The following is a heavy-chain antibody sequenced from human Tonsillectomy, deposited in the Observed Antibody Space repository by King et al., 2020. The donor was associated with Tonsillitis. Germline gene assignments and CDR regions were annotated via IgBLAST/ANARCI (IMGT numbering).Heavy chain of an antibody. J-gene: IGHJ6*02. V-gene: IGHV3-73*02. CDR2: IRSKANSYAT. CDR1: GFTFSGAA. CDR3: TRGGDYDSGYYYGMDV. Sequence: VQLVESGGGLVQPGGSLTLSCAASGFTFSGAAMHWVRQASGKGLEWVGLIRSKANSYATVYAALVNVRFTVSRDDSKKTAYLQVNSLKTEDTAVYYCTRGGDYDSGYYYGMDVWGQGTTVTVSS. D-gene: IGHD4-17*01.